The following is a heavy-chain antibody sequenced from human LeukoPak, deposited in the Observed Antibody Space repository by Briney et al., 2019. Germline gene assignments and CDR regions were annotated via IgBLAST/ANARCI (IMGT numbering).Heavy chain of an antibody. CDR2: TSYSRTT. Sequence: SETLSLTCAVSGGSITGHYWNWIRQTPGMRLEWIGYTSYSRTTIYNSYFKGRATMSIDTSKNQLYLNLTSVTATDTAFYYCAKLGHSDGWYLGAFDIWGQGTTVIVSS. CDR1: GGSITGHY. V-gene: IGHV4-59*08. J-gene: IGHJ3*02. CDR3: AKLGHSDGWYLGAFDI. D-gene: IGHD6-19*01.